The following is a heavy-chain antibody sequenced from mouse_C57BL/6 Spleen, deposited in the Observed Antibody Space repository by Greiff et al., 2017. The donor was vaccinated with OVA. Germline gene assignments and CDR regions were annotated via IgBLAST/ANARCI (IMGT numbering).Heavy chain of an antibody. D-gene: IGHD1-1*01. CDR2: IHPNSGST. V-gene: IGHV1-64*01. CDR3: ARATTVVLDY. Sequence: QVQLKESGAELVKPGASVKLSCKASGYTFTSYWMHWVKQRPGQGLEWIGMIHPNSGSTNYNEKFKSKATLTVDKSSSTAYMQLSSLTSEDSAVYYCARATTVVLDYWGQGTTLTVSS. CDR1: GYTFTSYW. J-gene: IGHJ2*01.